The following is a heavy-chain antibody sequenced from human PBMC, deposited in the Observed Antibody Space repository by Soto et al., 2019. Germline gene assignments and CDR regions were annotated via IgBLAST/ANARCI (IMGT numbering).Heavy chain of an antibody. CDR2: IWYEGSKK. CDR3: ARVASYYSLWSGYYPSRNGMDV. D-gene: IGHD3-3*01. J-gene: IGHJ6*02. Sequence: QVQVVESGGGVVQPGRSLRLSCAASGFTFSSFGMHWVRQAPGKGLEWVSLIWYEGSKKTYGDSVKGRFTITRDNSRNRVYLQMNSWRGDCTAGYYCARVASYYSLWSGYYPSRNGMDVWRQGTTVTVS. CDR1: GFTFSSFG. V-gene: IGHV3-33*01.